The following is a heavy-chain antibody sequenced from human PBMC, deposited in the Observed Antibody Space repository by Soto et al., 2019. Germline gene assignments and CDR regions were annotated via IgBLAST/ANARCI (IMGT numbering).Heavy chain of an antibody. D-gene: IGHD5-12*01. Sequence: SETLSRTCTVSGGSISSYYWSWIRQPPGKGQEWIGYIYYSGSTNYNPSLKSRVTISVDTCKNQFSLELSSLRPEDTAVYYCARANSGYDSRRFDYYYGMDVWGQGTTVTVSS. CDR1: GGSISSYY. J-gene: IGHJ6*02. CDR2: IYYSGST. CDR3: ARANSGYDSRRFDYYYGMDV. V-gene: IGHV4-59*01.